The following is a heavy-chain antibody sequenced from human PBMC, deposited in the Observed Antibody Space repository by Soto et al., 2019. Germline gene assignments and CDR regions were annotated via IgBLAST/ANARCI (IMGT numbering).Heavy chain of an antibody. CDR1: GFTFSDYY. Sequence: VGSLRLSCAASGFTFSDYYMSWIRQAPGKGLEWVSYISSSGSTIYYADSVKGRFTISRDNAKNSLYLQMNSLRAEDTAVYYCASPGLVVPAASPTYYHYYYMDVWGKGTTVTVSS. D-gene: IGHD2-2*01. CDR2: ISSSGSTI. CDR3: ASPGLVVPAASPTYYHYYYMDV. J-gene: IGHJ6*03. V-gene: IGHV3-11*01.